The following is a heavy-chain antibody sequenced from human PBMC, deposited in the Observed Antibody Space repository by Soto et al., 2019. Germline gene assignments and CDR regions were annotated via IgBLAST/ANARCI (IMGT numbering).Heavy chain of an antibody. CDR2: INPNSGGT. CDR1: GYTFTGYY. D-gene: IGHD3-22*01. Sequence: ASVKVSCKASGYTFTGYYMHWVRQAPGQGLEWMGWINPNSGGTNYAQKFQGRVTMARDTSISTAYMELSRLRSDDTAVYYCARTSGRYYDSSGYLGYWGQGTLVTVSS. CDR3: ARTSGRYYDSSGYLGY. V-gene: IGHV1-2*02. J-gene: IGHJ4*02.